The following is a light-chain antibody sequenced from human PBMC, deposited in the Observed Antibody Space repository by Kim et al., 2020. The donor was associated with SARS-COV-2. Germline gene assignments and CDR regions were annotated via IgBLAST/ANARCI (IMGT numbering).Light chain of an antibody. CDR1: TIGRKV. CDR3: QVWDSSSDHRV. V-gene: IGLV3-21*04. CDR2: YES. Sequence: APGKTARLTCGGNTIGRKVVPWYQQRPGQAPVLVIYYESDRPSGIPERFSGSNSGNAATLTISRVEAGDEADYYCQVWDSSSDHRVFGGGTKRTVL. J-gene: IGLJ3*02.